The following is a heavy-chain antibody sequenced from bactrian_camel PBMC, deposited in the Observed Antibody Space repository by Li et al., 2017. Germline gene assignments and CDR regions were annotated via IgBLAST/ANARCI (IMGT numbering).Heavy chain of an antibody. Sequence: HVQLVESGGGTVSAGGSLRLSCVASGIAISTHCVGWFRQAPGKGREGVADIGGDGITSYGDSVKGRFTISKDNAKNTLYLQMNSLKPEDAAMYYCAADGGRWRHPSGSCLVAHEYDYWGQGTQVTVS. J-gene: IGHJ4*01. D-gene: IGHD2*01. V-gene: IGHV3S26*01. CDR1: GIAISTHC. CDR2: IGGDGIT. CDR3: AADGGRWRHPSGSCLVAHEYDY.